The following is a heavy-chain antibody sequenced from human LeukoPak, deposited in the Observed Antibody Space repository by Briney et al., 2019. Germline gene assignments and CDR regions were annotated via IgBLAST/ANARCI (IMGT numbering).Heavy chain of an antibody. V-gene: IGHV3-21*03. J-gene: IGHJ4*02. CDR1: GFTFSSYS. Sequence: GGSLRLSCAASGFTFSSYSMHWVRQAPGKGLEWVSFISSSGTYIYYADSMKGRFTISRDNAKNSLYLQMNSLSAEDTDVYYCARNGGNSAFDYWGQGTLVTVSS. D-gene: IGHD4-23*01. CDR3: ARNGGNSAFDY. CDR2: ISSSGTYI.